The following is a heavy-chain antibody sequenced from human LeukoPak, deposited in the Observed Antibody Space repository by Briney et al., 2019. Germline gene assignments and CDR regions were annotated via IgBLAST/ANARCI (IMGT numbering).Heavy chain of an antibody. D-gene: IGHD6-25*01. V-gene: IGHV6-1*01. CDR3: AREHSSGAGYYYYYMDV. Sequence: SQTLSLTCAISGDSVSSNSAAWNWIRQSPSRGLEWLGRTYYRSKWYNDYAVSVKSRIAINPDTSKNQFSLQLNSVTPEDTAVYYCAREHSSGAGYYYYYMDVWGKGTTVTVSS. J-gene: IGHJ6*03. CDR2: TYYRSKWYN. CDR1: GDSVSSNSAA.